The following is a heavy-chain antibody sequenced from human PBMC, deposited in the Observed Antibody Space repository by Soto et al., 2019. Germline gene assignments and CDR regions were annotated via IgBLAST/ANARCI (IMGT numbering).Heavy chain of an antibody. V-gene: IGHV1-18*01. D-gene: IGHD2-8*01. CDR3: ARGGNYRNTCVCSFYGMDV. CDR2: ISAYNGNT. Sequence: QVQLVQSGAEVKKPGASVKVSCKASGYTFTSYGISWVRQAPGQGLEGMGWISAYNGNTNYAQKFQGRVTMTTDTTTSTAYMELRSLPSAVTPVYYCARGGNYRNTCVCSFYGMDVWGQGTTVTVSS. J-gene: IGHJ6*02. CDR1: GYTFTSYG.